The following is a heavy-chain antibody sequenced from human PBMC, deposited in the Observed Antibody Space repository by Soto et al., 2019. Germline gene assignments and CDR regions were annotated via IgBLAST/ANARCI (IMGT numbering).Heavy chain of an antibody. CDR2: ISYGGSNK. CDR3: AKDRHVLRYFDWFC. Sequence: QVQLVESGGGVVQPGRSLRLSCAASGFTFSSYGMHWVRQAPGKGLEWVAVISYGGSNKYYADSVKGRFTISRDNSKNTLYLQMNSLRAEDTAVYYCAKDRHVLRYFDWFCWGQGTLVTVSS. D-gene: IGHD3-9*01. J-gene: IGHJ4*02. CDR1: GFTFSSYG. V-gene: IGHV3-30*18.